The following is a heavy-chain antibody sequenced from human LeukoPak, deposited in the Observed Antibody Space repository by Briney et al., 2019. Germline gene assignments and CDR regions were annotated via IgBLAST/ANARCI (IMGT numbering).Heavy chain of an antibody. CDR3: ARTMWRYYDSSGQLFDY. CDR2: ISSSSSYI. J-gene: IGHJ4*02. D-gene: IGHD3-22*01. CDR1: GFTFSSYS. V-gene: IGHV3-21*01. Sequence: NPGGSLRLSCAASGFTFSSYSMNWVRQAPGKGLEWVSSISSSSSYIYYADSVKGRFTISRDNAKNSLYLQMNSLRAEDTAVYYCARTMWRYYDSSGQLFDYWGQGTLVTDSS.